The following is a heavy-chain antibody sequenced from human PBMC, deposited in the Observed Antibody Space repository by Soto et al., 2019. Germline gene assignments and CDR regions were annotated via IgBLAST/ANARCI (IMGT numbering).Heavy chain of an antibody. D-gene: IGHD3-22*01. CDR1: GFTFSGSA. Sequence: EVQLVESGGGLVQPGGSLKLSCAASGFTFSGSAMHWVRQASGKGLXXXXRXXSKANSYATAYAASVKGRFTISRDDSKNTAYLQMNSLKTEDTAVYYCTSLYDSSGYYLGPDAFDIWGQGTMVTVSS. CDR3: TSLYDSSGYYLGPDAFDI. V-gene: IGHV3-73*02. CDR2: XXSKANSYAT. J-gene: IGHJ3*02.